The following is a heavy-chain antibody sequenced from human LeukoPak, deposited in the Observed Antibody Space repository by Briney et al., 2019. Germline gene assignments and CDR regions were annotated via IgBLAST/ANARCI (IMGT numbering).Heavy chain of an antibody. CDR2: IVVGSGNT. D-gene: IGHD3-9*01. CDR1: GFTFTSSA. Sequence: GASVNVSFKASGFTFTSSAMQWVRQARGQRLDWIGWIVVGSGNTNYAQKFQERVTITRDMSTSTAYMELSSLRSEDTAVYYCAAAPTKNYDILNNDAFDIWGQGTMVTVSS. J-gene: IGHJ3*02. V-gene: IGHV1-58*02. CDR3: AAAPTKNYDILNNDAFDI.